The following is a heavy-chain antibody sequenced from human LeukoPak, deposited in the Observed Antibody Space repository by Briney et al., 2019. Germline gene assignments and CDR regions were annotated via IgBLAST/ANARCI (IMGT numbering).Heavy chain of an antibody. CDR2: IRYDGSNK. Sequence: PGGTLRLSCAVSGFTFSSYGMHWVRQAPGRGLEWVAFIRYDGSNKYYADSVKGRFTISRDNSKNTLYLQMNSLRAEDTAVYYCAKHGPTVAGTGPFYYWGQGTLVTVSS. J-gene: IGHJ4*02. CDR1: GFTFSSYG. CDR3: AKHGPTVAGTGPFYY. V-gene: IGHV3-30*02. D-gene: IGHD6-19*01.